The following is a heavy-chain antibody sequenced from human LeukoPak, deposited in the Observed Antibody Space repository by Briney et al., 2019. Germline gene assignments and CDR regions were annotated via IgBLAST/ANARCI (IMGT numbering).Heavy chain of an antibody. Sequence: SETLSLTCAVYGGSFSGYYWTWIRQPPGKGLEWIGEINHSGTTNYNPSLKSRITISLDTSKNQFSLKLSSVTAADTAVYYCARSRSLVVPSAHTFWGRGVRGAIIGFDYWGQGTLVTVSS. V-gene: IGHV4-34*01. J-gene: IGHJ4*02. CDR3: ARSRSLVVPSAHTFWGRGVRGAIIGFDY. CDR2: INHSGTT. D-gene: IGHD3-10*02. CDR1: GGSFSGYY.